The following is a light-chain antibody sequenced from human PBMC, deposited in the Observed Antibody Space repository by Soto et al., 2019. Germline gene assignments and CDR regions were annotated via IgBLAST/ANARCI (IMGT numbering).Light chain of an antibody. V-gene: IGKV3-11*01. J-gene: IGKJ4*01. CDR3: QQRSNWPLT. CDR1: QSVSTY. CDR2: DVS. Sequence: EIVLTQSPATLYLSPGERATLSCRASQSVSTYLAWYQQKVGQAPRLLIYDVSNRATGIPTRFSGSGSGTDFTLTISSLEPEDFAVYYCQQRSNWPLTFGGGTKVDIK.